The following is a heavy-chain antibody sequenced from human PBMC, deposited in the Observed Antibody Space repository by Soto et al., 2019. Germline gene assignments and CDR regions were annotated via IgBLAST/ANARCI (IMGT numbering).Heavy chain of an antibody. CDR3: AKDPGFCSNGICYTGIAVTGTPYGTPDY. Sequence: GGSLRLSCAASGFTFSSYAMTWVRQAPGKGLEWVTFISYDGSNKYYADSVKDRFTISRDNSKNTLYLQMNSLRAEDTAVYYCAKDPGFCSNGICYTGIAVTGTPYGTPDYLGQGTLVTVSS. CDR1: GFTFSSYA. V-gene: IGHV3-30*18. D-gene: IGHD6-19*01. J-gene: IGHJ4*02. CDR2: ISYDGSNK.